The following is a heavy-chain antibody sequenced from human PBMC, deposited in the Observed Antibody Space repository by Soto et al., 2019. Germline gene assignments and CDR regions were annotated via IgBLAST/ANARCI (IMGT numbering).Heavy chain of an antibody. J-gene: IGHJ6*02. CDR1: GGSISSYY. D-gene: IGHD3-10*01. CDR3: ARDSVWFGELLGYYYYGMDV. Sequence: KPSETLSLTCTVSGGSISSYYWSWIRQPPGKGLEWIGYIYYSGSTNYNPSLKSRVTISVDTSKNQFSLKLSSVTAADTAVYYCARDSVWFGELLGYYYYGMDVWGQGTTVTVSS. CDR2: IYYSGST. V-gene: IGHV4-59*01.